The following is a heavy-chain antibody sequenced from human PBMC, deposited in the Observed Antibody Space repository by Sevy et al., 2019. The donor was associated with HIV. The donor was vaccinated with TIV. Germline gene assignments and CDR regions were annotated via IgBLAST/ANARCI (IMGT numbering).Heavy chain of an antibody. J-gene: IGHJ4*02. CDR2: ISGSGGSLDKT. D-gene: IGHD3-22*01. V-gene: IGHV3-23*01. CDR3: ARKYDSSGYFDY. Sequence: GGSLRLSCAASGFTFSNYAMNWVRQAPGKGLEWVSGISGSGGSLDKTNYADSVKGRFTISRDDSKNSLYLQLNSLRAEDTAIYYCARKYDSSGYFDYWGQGTLVTVSS. CDR1: GFTFSNYA.